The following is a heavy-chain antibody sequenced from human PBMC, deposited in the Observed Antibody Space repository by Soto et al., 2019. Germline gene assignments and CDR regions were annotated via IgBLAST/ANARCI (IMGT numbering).Heavy chain of an antibody. Sequence: PETLSIACAVSVYSISSGYYLGWIRQPPGKGLEWIGSIYHSGITHYNPSLKSRVTTSVDTSKNQFSLKLGSVTAADTAVYYCARYGYYDSFDYWGQGTLVTVSS. V-gene: IGHV4-38-2*01. CDR1: VYSISSGYY. CDR3: ARYGYYDSFDY. CDR2: IYHSGIT. D-gene: IGHD3-22*01. J-gene: IGHJ4*02.